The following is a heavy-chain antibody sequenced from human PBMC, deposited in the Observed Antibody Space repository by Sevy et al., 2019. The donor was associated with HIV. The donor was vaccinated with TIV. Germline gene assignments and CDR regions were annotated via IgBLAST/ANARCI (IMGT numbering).Heavy chain of an antibody. J-gene: IGHJ3*02. CDR1: GFTFSSYS. D-gene: IGHD3-10*01. CDR3: AREIHGSGSYYRGWAFDI. V-gene: IGHV3-48*02. CDR2: ISSSSSTI. Sequence: GGSLRLSCAASGFTFSSYSMNWVRQAPGKGLEWVSYISSSSSTIYYADSVKGRFTISRDNAKNSLYLQMNSLREEDTAVYYCAREIHGSGSYYRGWAFDIWGQGTMVTVSS.